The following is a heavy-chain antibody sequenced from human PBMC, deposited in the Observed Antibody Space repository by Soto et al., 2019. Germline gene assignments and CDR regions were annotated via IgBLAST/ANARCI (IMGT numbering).Heavy chain of an antibody. J-gene: IGHJ6*03. CDR2: INHSGST. CDR1: GGSFSGYY. D-gene: IGHD2-2*01. Sequence: SETLSLTCAVYGGSFSGYYWSWIRQPPGKGLEWIGEINHSGSTNYNPSLKSRVTISVDTSKNQFSLKLGSVTAADPAVYFRARGQVVVVPAAIYYYFYMDVWGKGTTVTVSS. CDR3: ARGQVVVVPAAIYYYFYMDV. V-gene: IGHV4-34*01.